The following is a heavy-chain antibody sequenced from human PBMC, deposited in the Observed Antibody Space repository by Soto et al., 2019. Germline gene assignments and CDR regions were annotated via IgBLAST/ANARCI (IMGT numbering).Heavy chain of an antibody. V-gene: IGHV3-21*01. CDR1: GFTFSRVS. CDR3: SRDLAKACGSDAFDY. D-gene: IGHD1-26*01. CDR2: ISSGSSDT. Sequence: PGGSLRLSCEASGFTFSRVSMNWVRQVPGKGLEWVASISSGSSDTWYADSVKGRFIISKDNAQNSLFLQMNTLRPEDTAMYYFSRDLAKACGSDAFDYWGQGTLVTVSS. J-gene: IGHJ4*02.